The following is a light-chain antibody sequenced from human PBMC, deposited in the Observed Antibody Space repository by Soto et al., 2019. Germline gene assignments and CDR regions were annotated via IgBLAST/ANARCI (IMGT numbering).Light chain of an antibody. CDR3: LLDFRYFWA. CDR2: AAS. Sequence: AIQLTQSPSSLYASVGDGVTITCRASQAIRTALGWYQQKPGKVPKLLIYAASILQSGVPSRFSGSGSGTDFTLTISSLQPEDFATYYCLLDFRYFWAFGQGTKVDI. V-gene: IGKV1-6*01. J-gene: IGKJ1*01. CDR1: QAIRTA.